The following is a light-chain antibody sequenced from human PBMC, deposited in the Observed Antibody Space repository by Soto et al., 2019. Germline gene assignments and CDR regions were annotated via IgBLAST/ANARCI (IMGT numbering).Light chain of an antibody. CDR3: SSYTSSSTLDV. CDR1: NSDVGGYNY. CDR2: DVS. V-gene: IGLV2-14*01. Sequence: QSALTQPASVSGSPGQSITISCTGTNSDVGGYNYVSWYQQHPGKAPKLMIYDVSNRPSGVSNRFSGSKSGNTASLTISGLQAEDEADYYCSSYTSSSTLDVFGTGTRSPS. J-gene: IGLJ1*01.